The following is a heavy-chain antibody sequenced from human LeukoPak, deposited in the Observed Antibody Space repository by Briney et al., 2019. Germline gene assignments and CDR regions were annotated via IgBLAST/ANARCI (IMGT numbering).Heavy chain of an antibody. V-gene: IGHV4-34*01. J-gene: IGHJ4*02. CDR2: INHSGST. CDR3: ARVDLRYPFDY. Sequence: SETLSLTCAVYGGSFNGYYWSWIRQPPGKGLEWIGEINHSGSTNYNPSLKSRVTISVDTSKNQFSLKLSSVTAADTAVYYCARVDLRYPFDYWGQGTLVTVSS. CDR1: GGSFNGYY. D-gene: IGHD4-17*01.